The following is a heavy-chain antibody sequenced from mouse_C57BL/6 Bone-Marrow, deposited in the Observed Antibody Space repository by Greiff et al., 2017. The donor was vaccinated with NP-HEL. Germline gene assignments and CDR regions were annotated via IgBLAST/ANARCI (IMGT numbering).Heavy chain of an antibody. V-gene: IGHV1-82*01. CDR1: GYAFSSSW. Sequence: VQVVESGPELVKPGASVKISCKASGYAFSSSWMNWVKQRPGKGLEWIGRIYPGDGDTNYNGKFKGKATLTADKSSSTAYMQLSSLTSEDSAVYFCARENSDYWGQGTTLTVSS. CDR3: ARENSDY. J-gene: IGHJ2*01. CDR2: IYPGDGDT.